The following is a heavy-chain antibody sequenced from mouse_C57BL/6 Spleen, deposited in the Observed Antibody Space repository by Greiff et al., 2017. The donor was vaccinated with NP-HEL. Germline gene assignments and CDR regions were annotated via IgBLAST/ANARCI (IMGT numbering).Heavy chain of an antibody. CDR2: IYPGSGNT. D-gene: IGHD4-1*01. J-gene: IGHJ2*01. Sequence: VQLQQSGPELVKPGASVKISCKASGYSFTSYYIHWVKQRPGQGLEWIGWIYPGSGNTKYNEKFKGKATLTADTSSSTAYMQLSSLTSEDSAVYYCARNWDVGGLFDYWGQGTTLTVSS. V-gene: IGHV1-66*01. CDR1: GYSFTSYY. CDR3: ARNWDVGGLFDY.